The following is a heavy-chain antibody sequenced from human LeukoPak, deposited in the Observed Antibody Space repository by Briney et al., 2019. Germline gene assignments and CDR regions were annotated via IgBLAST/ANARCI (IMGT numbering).Heavy chain of an antibody. CDR3: TRYNNDHFDY. J-gene: IGHJ4*02. D-gene: IGHD1-14*01. CDR1: GFTFGGYG. V-gene: IGHV3-33*01. CDR2: IAYDVSKA. Sequence: GGSLRLSCAGSGFTFGGYGMHWFRQTPGKGLEWVAVIAYDVSKAIYANSVKGRFNISRDNYKNTMSVQMDDLRAEDTAVYYCTRYNNDHFDYWGQGTLVTVSS.